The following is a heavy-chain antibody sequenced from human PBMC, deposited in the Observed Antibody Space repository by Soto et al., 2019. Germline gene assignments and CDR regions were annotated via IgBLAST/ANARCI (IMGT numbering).Heavy chain of an antibody. CDR1: GGSISSYY. V-gene: IGHV4-59*08. D-gene: IGHD6-13*01. J-gene: IGHJ5*02. Sequence: SETLSLTCTVSGGSISSYYWSWIRQPPGKGLEWIGYIYYSGSTNYNPSLKSRVTISVDTSKNQFSLKLSSVTAADTAVYYCARLDWLAAAGNNWFDPWGQGTLVTVSS. CDR3: ARLDWLAAAGNNWFDP. CDR2: IYYSGST.